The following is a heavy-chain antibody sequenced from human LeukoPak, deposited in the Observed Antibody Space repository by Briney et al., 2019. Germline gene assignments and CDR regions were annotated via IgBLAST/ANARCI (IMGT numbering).Heavy chain of an antibody. D-gene: IGHD4-17*01. CDR3: ARDAHGDYHYYYGMDV. CDR1: GYTFTGYY. J-gene: IGHJ6*02. Sequence: VASVKVSCKASGYTFTGYYMHWVRQAPGQGLEWMGWINPNSGGTNYAQKFQGRVTMTRDTSISTAYMELSRLRSDDTAVYYCARDAHGDYHYYYGMDVWGQGTTVTVSS. CDR2: INPNSGGT. V-gene: IGHV1-2*02.